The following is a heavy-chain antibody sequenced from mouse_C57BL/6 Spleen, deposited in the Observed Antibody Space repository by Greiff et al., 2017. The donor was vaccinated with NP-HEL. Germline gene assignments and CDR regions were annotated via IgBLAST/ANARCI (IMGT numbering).Heavy chain of an antibody. D-gene: IGHD1-1*01. CDR3: TRGRYYYGSSSDYFDY. V-gene: IGHV1-15*01. J-gene: IGHJ2*01. Sequence: QVQLQPSGAALVRPGASVPLSCKASGYTLTDSEMHWVKPTPVPGLEWIGPLDPETGGTAFNQKFKGKAILTADNSASNTYMEHPSLTSEDSAVYYCTRGRYYYGSSSDYFDYWGQGTTLTVSS. CDR2: LDPETGGT. CDR1: GYTLTDSE.